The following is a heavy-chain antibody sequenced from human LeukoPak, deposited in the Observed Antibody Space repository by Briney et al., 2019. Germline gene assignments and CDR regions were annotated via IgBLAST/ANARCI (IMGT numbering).Heavy chain of an antibody. CDR3: ARARTGSYYSTFEH. CDR2: IKGDGSET. J-gene: IGHJ1*01. Sequence: PGGSLRLSCVASGSGFTFSEFWMGWVRQAPGERLEWVANIKGDGSETYYVDSVKGRFTISRDDSKNTLVLQMNSLTTEDTGVYYCARARTGSYYSTFEHWGPGTLVSVSS. V-gene: IGHV3-7*01. D-gene: IGHD1-26*01. CDR1: GSGFTFSEFW.